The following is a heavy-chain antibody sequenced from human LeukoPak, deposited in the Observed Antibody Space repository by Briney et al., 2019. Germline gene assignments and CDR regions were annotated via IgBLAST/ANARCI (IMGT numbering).Heavy chain of an antibody. V-gene: IGHV4-61*02. CDR2: IYTSGST. Sequence: SETLSLTCTVSGGSISSGSYYWSWIRQPAGKGLEWIGRIYTSGSTNYNPSLKSRVTISVDTSKNQFSLKLSSVTAADTAVYYCARDRISVTPYYYYYYYMDVWGKGTTVTVSS. D-gene: IGHD2-15*01. CDR3: ARDRISVTPYYYYYYYMDV. CDR1: GGSISSGSYY. J-gene: IGHJ6*03.